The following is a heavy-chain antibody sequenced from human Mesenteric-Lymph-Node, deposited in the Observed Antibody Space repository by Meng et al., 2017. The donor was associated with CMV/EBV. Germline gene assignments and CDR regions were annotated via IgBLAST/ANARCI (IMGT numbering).Heavy chain of an antibody. V-gene: IGHV3-33*01. Sequence: GGSLRLSCAASGFTFSSYGMHWVRQAPGKGLEWVAVIWYDGSNKYYADSVKGRFTISRDNSKNTLYLQMNSLRADDTAVYYCAREEKGGNYFDYWGQGTLVTVSS. D-gene: IGHD1-26*01. CDR1: GFTFSSYG. J-gene: IGHJ4*02. CDR3: AREEKGGNYFDY. CDR2: IWYDGSNK.